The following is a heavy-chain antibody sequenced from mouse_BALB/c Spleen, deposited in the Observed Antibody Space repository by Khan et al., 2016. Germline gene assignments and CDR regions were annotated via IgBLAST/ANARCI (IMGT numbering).Heavy chain of an antibody. CDR2: ISDGGSYT. CDR3: EKEGLRRGFAY. Sequence: EVELVESGGGLVKPGGSLKLSCAASGFTFSDYYMYWVRQTPEKRLEWVATISDGGSYTYYPDSVKGRFTISRDNAKNHLYLQMSSRKSEDTAMYDWEKEGLRRGFAYWGQGTLVTVAA. D-gene: IGHD2-4*01. CDR1: GFTFSDYY. V-gene: IGHV5-4*02. J-gene: IGHJ3*01.